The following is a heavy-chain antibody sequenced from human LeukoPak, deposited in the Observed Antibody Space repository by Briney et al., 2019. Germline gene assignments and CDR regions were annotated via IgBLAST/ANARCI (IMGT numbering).Heavy chain of an antibody. CDR2: ISGSGGST. CDR1: GFTFSSYA. J-gene: IGHJ4*02. Sequence: SGGSLRLSCAASGFTFSSYAMSWVRQAPGKGLEWVSAISGSGGSTYYADSVKGRFTISRDNAKNSLYLQMNSLRAEDTAVYYCATSASYSIHYFDYWGQGTLVTVSS. V-gene: IGHV3-23*01. D-gene: IGHD6-13*01. CDR3: ATSASYSIHYFDY.